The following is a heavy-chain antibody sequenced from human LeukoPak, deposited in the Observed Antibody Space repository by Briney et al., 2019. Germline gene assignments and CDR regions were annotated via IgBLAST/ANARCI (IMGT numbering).Heavy chain of an antibody. V-gene: IGHV4-34*01. CDR1: GASMTNYY. CDR3: ARGVAFDI. CDR2: INHSGST. J-gene: IGHJ3*02. Sequence: PSETLSLTCTVSGASMTNYYWSWVRQPPGKGLEWIGEINHSGSTNYNPSLKSRVTISVDTSKNQLSLKLSSVTAADTAVYYCARGVAFDIWGQGTMVTVSS.